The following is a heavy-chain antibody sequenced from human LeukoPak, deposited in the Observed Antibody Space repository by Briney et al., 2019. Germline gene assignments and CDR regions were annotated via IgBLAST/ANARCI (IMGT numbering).Heavy chain of an antibody. D-gene: IGHD5-24*01. Sequence: PGGSLRLSCAASGFTFSSYWMTWVRQAPGKGLEWVAFIRYDGSNKYYADSVKGRFTISRDNSKNTLYLQMNSLRAEDTAVYYCAKDRRDGYNYFDYWGQGTLVTVSS. CDR2: IRYDGSNK. CDR1: GFTFSSYW. CDR3: AKDRRDGYNYFDY. V-gene: IGHV3-30*02. J-gene: IGHJ4*02.